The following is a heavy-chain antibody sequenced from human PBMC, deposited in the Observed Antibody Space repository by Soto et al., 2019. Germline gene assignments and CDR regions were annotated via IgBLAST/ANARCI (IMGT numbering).Heavy chain of an antibody. Sequence: GGSLRLSFVVSGFTFSHYDMDWVRQVSGKGLEWVSGIGSDGDTYYAASVKGRFTVSRENDKNSLYLQMRGLRPGDTAVYYCARGNGKNYGPAMGDGFDIWGQGTTVTVSS. J-gene: IGHJ3*02. CDR1: GFTFSHYD. CDR2: IGSDGDT. CDR3: ARGNGKNYGPAMGDGFDI. V-gene: IGHV3-13*01. D-gene: IGHD3-10*01.